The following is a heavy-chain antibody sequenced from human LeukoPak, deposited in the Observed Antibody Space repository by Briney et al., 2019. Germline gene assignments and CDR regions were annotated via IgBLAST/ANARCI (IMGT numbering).Heavy chain of an antibody. Sequence: GESLKISCKGSGYSFTSYWIGWVRQMPGKGLEWMGIIYPGDSDTRYSPSFQGQVTISADKSVSTAYLQWSSLKASDTAMYYCARHTKYSSSSRVFDYWGQGTLVTVSS. V-gene: IGHV5-51*01. CDR2: IYPGDSDT. D-gene: IGHD6-6*01. CDR1: GYSFTSYW. CDR3: ARHTKYSSSSRVFDY. J-gene: IGHJ4*02.